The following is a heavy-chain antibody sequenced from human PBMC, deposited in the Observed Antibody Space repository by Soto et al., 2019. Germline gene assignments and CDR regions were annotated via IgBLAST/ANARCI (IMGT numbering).Heavy chain of an antibody. V-gene: IGHV3-53*01. CDR2: IYSGGST. CDR1: GFTVSSNY. J-gene: IGHJ4*02. Sequence: GGSLRLSCAASGFTVSSNYMSWVRQAPGKGLEWVSVIYSGGSTYYADSVKGRFTISRDNSKNTLYLQMNSLRAEDTAVYYCARDGFRGGWYYFDYWGQGTLVTVSS. CDR3: ARDGFRGGWYYFDY. D-gene: IGHD6-19*01.